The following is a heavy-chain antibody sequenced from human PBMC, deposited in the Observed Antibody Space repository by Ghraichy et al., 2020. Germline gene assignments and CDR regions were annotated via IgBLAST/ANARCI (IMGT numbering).Heavy chain of an antibody. Sequence: SGPTLVKPTQTLILTCTFSGFSLRATGMCVNWIRQPPGKALEWLALIDWDDNKYYSTSLKTRLAISKDTSKNQVVLTMTNVDPVDTATYFCARMSRERYYLTYDYYNVLDVWGQGTTVTVSS. J-gene: IGHJ6*02. CDR3: ARMSRERYYLTYDYYNVLDV. V-gene: IGHV2-70*01. CDR2: IDWDDNK. D-gene: IGHD3-10*01. CDR1: GFSLRATGMC.